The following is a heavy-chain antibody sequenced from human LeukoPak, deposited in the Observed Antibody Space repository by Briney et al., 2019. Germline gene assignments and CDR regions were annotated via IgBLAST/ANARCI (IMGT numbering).Heavy chain of an antibody. V-gene: IGHV3-9*01. D-gene: IGHD3-22*01. CDR3: AKKAGGYYYDSSGYYYFDY. Sequence: GRSLRLSCAASGFTFDDYAMHWVRQAPGKGLEWVSGISWNSGSIGYADSVKGRFTISRDNAKNSLYLQMNSLRAEDTALYYCAKKAGGYYYDSSGYYYFDYWGQGTLVTVSS. CDR1: GFTFDDYA. CDR2: ISWNSGSI. J-gene: IGHJ4*02.